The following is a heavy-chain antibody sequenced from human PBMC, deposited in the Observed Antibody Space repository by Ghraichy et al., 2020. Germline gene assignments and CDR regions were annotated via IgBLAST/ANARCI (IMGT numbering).Heavy chain of an antibody. CDR3: QGSGSFGWFDP. V-gene: IGHV4-4*02. CDR2: ISQNGAT. J-gene: IGHJ5*02. D-gene: IGHD2-15*01. CDR1: NGSLSAGTW. Sequence: SETLSLTCAVSNGSLSAGTWLSWVRQSPGKGLEWTGEISQNGATNFNPSLTSRLSMSLDKSKNDFSLKLSAVTAADTAIYYCQGSGSFGWFDPWGPGTLVTVSS.